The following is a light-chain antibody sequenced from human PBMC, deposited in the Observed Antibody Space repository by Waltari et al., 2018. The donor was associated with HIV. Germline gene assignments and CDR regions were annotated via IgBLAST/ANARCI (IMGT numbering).Light chain of an antibody. CDR2: DVI. V-gene: IGLV2-11*01. J-gene: IGLJ2*01. CDR3: CSYAGRNTMV. CDR1: SSDVGGFNY. Sequence: QSALTQPRSVSGSPGQSVTISCTGTSSDVGGFNYVSWYQQYPGRAPKLLIYDVIKRPSGVPDRFSGSKSGNTASLTISGLQAEDEADYYYCSYAGRNTMVFGGGTTLTVL.